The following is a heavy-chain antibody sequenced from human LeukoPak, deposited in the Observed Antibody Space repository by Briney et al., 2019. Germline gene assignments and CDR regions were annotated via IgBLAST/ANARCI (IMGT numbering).Heavy chain of an antibody. CDR2: ISPGDSDT. CDR3: ARLRGGELSKYYFDY. D-gene: IGHD3-10*01. Sequence: LGESLKISCQGSGYIFTAYWIAWVHQLPGKGLEWMGIISPGDSDTRYSPSFQGQVTMSADKSISTAYLQWSSLKASDTAMYYCARLRGGELSKYYFDYWGQGTLVTVSS. V-gene: IGHV5-51*07. J-gene: IGHJ4*02. CDR1: GYIFTAYW.